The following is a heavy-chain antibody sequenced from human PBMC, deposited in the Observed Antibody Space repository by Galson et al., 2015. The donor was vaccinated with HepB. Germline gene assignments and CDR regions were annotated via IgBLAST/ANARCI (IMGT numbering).Heavy chain of an antibody. D-gene: IGHD6-6*01. CDR2: ISSSGGST. Sequence: SLRLSCAASGSTLTGYVMTWVRRAPGKGLEWVSDISSSGGSTYYADSVQGRFIISRDNSKNTLFLQMNSLRAEDTAVYYCAKGVSSSFYYYMDVWGKGTTVTVSS. CDR1: GSTLTGYV. V-gene: IGHV3-23*01. J-gene: IGHJ6*03. CDR3: AKGVSSSFYYYMDV.